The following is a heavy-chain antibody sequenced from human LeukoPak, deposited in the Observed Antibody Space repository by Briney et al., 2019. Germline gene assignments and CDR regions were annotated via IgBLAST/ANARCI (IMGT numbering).Heavy chain of an antibody. V-gene: IGHV4-38-2*02. Sequence: SETLSLTCTVSGYSISSGYYWGWIRQPPGKGLEWIGSIYHSGSSYYNPSLNSRVTISVDTSKNQFSLKLSSVTAADTAVYYCARGYSSSWYPNWFDPWGQGTLVTVSS. D-gene: IGHD6-13*01. CDR2: IYHSGSS. J-gene: IGHJ5*02. CDR1: GYSISSGYY. CDR3: ARGYSSSWYPNWFDP.